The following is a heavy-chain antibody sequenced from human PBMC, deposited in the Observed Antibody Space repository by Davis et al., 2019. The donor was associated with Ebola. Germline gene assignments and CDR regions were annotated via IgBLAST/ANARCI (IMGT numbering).Heavy chain of an antibody. CDR2: IYHSGGT. Sequence: SETLSLTCTVSGYSISSGYYWGWIRQPPGKGLEWIGSIYHSGGTYYNPSLKSRVTISVDTSKNQFSLKLSSVTAADTAVYYCARHRESHYYYYDMDVWGQGTTVTVSS. V-gene: IGHV4-38-2*02. CDR3: ARHRESHYYYYDMDV. D-gene: IGHD3-16*02. CDR1: GYSISSGYY. J-gene: IGHJ6*02.